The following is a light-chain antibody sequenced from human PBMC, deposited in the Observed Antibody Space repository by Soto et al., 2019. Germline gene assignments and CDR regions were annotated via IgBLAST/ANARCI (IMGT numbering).Light chain of an antibody. CDR2: DAS. V-gene: IGKV1-5*01. CDR3: QQYNSYSYT. CDR1: QSISSW. Sequence: DIQMTQSPSTLSASVGDRVTITCRASQSISSWLAWYQQKPGKAPKRLIYDASSVGSGVPSRFSGRGSGTEFTLTISTLQPDDFATYYCQQYNSYSYTFGQGTKLEIK. J-gene: IGKJ2*01.